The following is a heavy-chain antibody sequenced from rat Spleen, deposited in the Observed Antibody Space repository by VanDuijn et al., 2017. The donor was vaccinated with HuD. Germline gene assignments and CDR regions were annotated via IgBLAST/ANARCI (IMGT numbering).Heavy chain of an antibody. CDR3: ARLTTVVRVLDA. J-gene: IGHJ4*01. D-gene: IGHD1-1*01. Sequence: QVQLKESGPGLVQPSQTLSLTCTVSGFSLSSNSVSWIRQPPGKGLEWIAAISSGGNTFYDSALKSRLSISRDTSKSQVFLKVNSLQAEDTATYYCARLTTVVRVLDAWGHGASVTVSS. V-gene: IGHV2-6*01. CDR1: GFSLSSNS. CDR2: ISSGGNT.